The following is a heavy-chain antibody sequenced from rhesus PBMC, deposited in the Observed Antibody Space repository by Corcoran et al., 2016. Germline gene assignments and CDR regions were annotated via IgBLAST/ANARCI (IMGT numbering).Heavy chain of an antibody. CDR3: ARDSESCTGSGCYGGLDS. Sequence: VQLPESGPGLVKPSETPSLTCAVSGYSISSRDGCGWSRQPHGQARVWVPRISNGGGSTWYEDSVKGRFNSSRENAKNTLYVQRNSLRAEETAVYYWARDSESCTGSGCYGGLDSWGQGVVVTVSS. J-gene: IGHJ6*01. D-gene: IGHD2-21*01. V-gene: IGHV3-178*01. CDR2: ISNGGGST. CDR1: GYSISSRDG.